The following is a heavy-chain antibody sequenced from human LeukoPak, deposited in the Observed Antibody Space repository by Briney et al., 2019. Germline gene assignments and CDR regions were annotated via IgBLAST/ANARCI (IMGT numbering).Heavy chain of an antibody. Sequence: GGSLRLSCAASGFTFSTYSMIWVRQAPGKGLEWVSSISGSSTYIYYADSVKGRFTISRDNAKNSLYLQMNSLRVEDTAVYYCARVMWRESGVDYWGQGSLVIVSS. V-gene: IGHV3-21*01. CDR1: GFTFSTYS. CDR3: ARVMWRESGVDY. CDR2: ISGSSTYI. J-gene: IGHJ4*02. D-gene: IGHD2-21*01.